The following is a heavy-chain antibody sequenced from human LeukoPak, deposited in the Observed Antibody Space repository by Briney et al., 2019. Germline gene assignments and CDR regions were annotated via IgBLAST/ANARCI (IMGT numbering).Heavy chain of an antibody. CDR1: GDSVSSNSAA. D-gene: IGHD6-19*01. V-gene: IGHV6-1*01. CDR3: ARGLSDFDSSGWYYYYYYMDV. CDR2: TYYRSKWFN. J-gene: IGHJ6*03. Sequence: SQTLSLTCAISGDSVSSNSAAWNWIRQSPSRGLEWLGRTYYRSKWFNDYAVSVKSRITINPDTSKNQFSLQLNSVTPEDTAVYYCARGLSDFDSSGWYYYYYYMDVWGKGTTVTVSS.